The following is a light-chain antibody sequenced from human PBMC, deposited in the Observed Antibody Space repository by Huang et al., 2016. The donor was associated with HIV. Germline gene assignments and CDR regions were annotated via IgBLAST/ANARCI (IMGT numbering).Light chain of an antibody. V-gene: IGKV1-39*01. CDR1: QSIGSY. CDR2: AAS. Sequence: DIQMTQSPSSLSASVGDRVSITCRASQSIGSYLHWYPQKPWKAPKLLIYAASNLQSGVPSRVSGSGSGTDFTLTMSSLQPEDFATYYCQQSYSTLTVGPGTKVDIK. CDR3: QQSYSTLT. J-gene: IGKJ3*01.